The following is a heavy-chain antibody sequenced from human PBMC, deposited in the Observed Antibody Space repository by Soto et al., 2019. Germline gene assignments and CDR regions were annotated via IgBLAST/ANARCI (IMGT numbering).Heavy chain of an antibody. J-gene: IGHJ6*02. Sequence: GGSLRLSCVASGFMFNNHGMHWVRQAPGKGLEWVAFISYDGSTKYYGDSVKGRFTISRDNSKNKQYLQMHSLRAEDTAVYHCARFVRSCSATTRSTRADVWGQGITVTVSS. CDR2: ISYDGSTK. V-gene: IGHV3-30*03. D-gene: IGHD2-2*01. CDR1: GFMFNNHG. CDR3: ARFVRSCSATTRSTRADV.